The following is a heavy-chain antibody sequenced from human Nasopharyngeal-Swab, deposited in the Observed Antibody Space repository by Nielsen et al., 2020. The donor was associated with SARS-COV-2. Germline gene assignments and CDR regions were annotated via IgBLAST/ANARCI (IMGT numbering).Heavy chain of an antibody. V-gene: IGHV3-30*02. Sequence: GESLKISCAASGFTFSSYGMHWVRQAPGEGLEWVAFIRYDGFNQHYVDSVKGRFTISRDNSKNTLYLQMNSLRAEDTAVYYCAKDFSNYDNFDYWGQGTLVTVSS. CDR3: AKDFSNYDNFDY. CDR2: IRYDGFNQ. J-gene: IGHJ4*02. D-gene: IGHD4-11*01. CDR1: GFTFSSYG.